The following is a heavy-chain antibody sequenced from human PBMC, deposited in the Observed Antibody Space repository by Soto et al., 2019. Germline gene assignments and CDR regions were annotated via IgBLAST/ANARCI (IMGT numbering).Heavy chain of an antibody. Sequence: QVQLQESGPGLVKPSQTLSLTCTVSGGSISSGGYYWSWIRQHPGKGLEWIGYFYYSGSTYYNPSLKSRVTISVDTSKNQFSLKLSSVTAADTAVYYCARGPDTAMVTPFDYWGQGTLVTVSS. J-gene: IGHJ4*02. V-gene: IGHV4-31*03. CDR3: ARGPDTAMVTPFDY. D-gene: IGHD5-18*01. CDR2: FYYSGST. CDR1: GGSISSGGYY.